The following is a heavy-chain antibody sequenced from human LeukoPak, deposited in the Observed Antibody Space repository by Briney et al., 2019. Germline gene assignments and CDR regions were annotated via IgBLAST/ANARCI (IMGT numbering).Heavy chain of an antibody. CDR3: ARVTYDSSGYYSFYYFDY. CDR1: GGTFSSYA. D-gene: IGHD3-22*01. V-gene: IGHV1-69*13. J-gene: IGHJ4*02. CDR2: IIPIFGTA. Sequence: GASVKVSCKASGGTFSSYAISWVRQAPGQGLEWMGGIIPIFGTANYAQKFQGRVTITADESTSTAYMELSSLRSEDTAVYYCARVTYDSSGYYSFYYFDYWGQGTLVTVSS.